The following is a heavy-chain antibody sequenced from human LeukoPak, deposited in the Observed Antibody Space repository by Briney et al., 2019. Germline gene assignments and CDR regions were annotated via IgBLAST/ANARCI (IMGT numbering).Heavy chain of an antibody. D-gene: IGHD3-3*01. Sequence: GESLKISCKGSGYSFTSYWIGWVRPMPGKGLGWMGIIYPGDSDTTYSPSFQGQVTISADQSISTAYLQWSSLKASDTAMYYWARQEWSHFDIWGQGTMVTVSS. V-gene: IGHV5-51*01. J-gene: IGHJ3*02. CDR3: ARQEWSHFDI. CDR1: GYSFTSYW. CDR2: IYPGDSDT.